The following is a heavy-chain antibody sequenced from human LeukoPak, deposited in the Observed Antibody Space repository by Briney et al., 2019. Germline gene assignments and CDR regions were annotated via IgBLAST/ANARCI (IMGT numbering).Heavy chain of an antibody. CDR3: ARDRPSTVFGEADYYYMDV. CDR2: TSSGGSSK. V-gene: IGHV3-30*04. D-gene: IGHD3-3*01. Sequence: PGGSLRLSCAASGFTFSNYAMYWVRQAPGKGLEWVAITSSGGSSKYYADSVKGRFTISRDNSKNTLYLEMTSLRAEDTAVYSCARDRPSTVFGEADYYYMDVWGKGTTVTVSS. CDR1: GFTFSNYA. J-gene: IGHJ6*03.